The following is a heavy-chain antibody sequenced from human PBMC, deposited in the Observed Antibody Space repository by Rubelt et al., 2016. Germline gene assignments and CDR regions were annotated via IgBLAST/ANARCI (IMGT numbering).Heavy chain of an antibody. J-gene: IGHJ4*02. CDR1: GGSFSGYY. CDR2: INHSGST. D-gene: IGHD6-13*01. V-gene: IGHV4-34*01. CDR3: ARGKGIDDY. Sequence: QVQLQQWGAGLLKPSETLSLTCAVYGGSFSGYYWSWIRQPPGKGLEWIGEINHSGSTNYNPSLRSGVTIAVATSKSQSSLKLSSVTAADTAVYYGARGKGIDDYWGQGTLVTVSS.